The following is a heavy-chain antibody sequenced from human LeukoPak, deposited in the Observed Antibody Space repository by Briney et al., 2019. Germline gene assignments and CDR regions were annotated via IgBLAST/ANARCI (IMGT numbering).Heavy chain of an antibody. CDR2: INAGNGNT. Sequence: ASVKVSCKASGYTFTSYAIHWVRQAPGQRLEWMGWINAGNGNTQYSQKFQGRVTITRDTSASTAYMELRSLRFEDTAVYYCARDRSSTWYGGIDYWGQGTLVTASS. J-gene: IGHJ4*02. CDR3: ARDRSSTWYGGIDY. V-gene: IGHV1-3*01. D-gene: IGHD6-13*01. CDR1: GYTFTSYA.